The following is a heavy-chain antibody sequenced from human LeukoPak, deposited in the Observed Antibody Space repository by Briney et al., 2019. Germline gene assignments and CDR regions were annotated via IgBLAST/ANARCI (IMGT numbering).Heavy chain of an antibody. CDR3: VESSGSFSLYYSFYGMDV. CDR2: ISYDGSNK. D-gene: IGHD3-10*01. J-gene: IGHJ6*02. V-gene: IGHV3-30*18. CDR1: GFTFSNIG. Sequence: PGRSLRLSCEVSGFTFSNIGMHWVRQAPGKGLEWVAVISYDGSNKYYADSVKGRFTISRDNSKNTLYLQMSSLRAEDTAVYYCVESSGSFSLYYSFYGMDVWGQGTTVTVSS.